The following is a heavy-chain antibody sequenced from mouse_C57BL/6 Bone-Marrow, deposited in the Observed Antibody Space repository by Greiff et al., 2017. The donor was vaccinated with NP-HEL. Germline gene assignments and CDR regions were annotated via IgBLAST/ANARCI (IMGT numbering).Heavy chain of an antibody. CDR1: GFTFTDYY. CDR3: ARYIYYGSRRWYFDV. CDR2: IRNKANGYTT. V-gene: IGHV7-3*01. J-gene: IGHJ1*03. Sequence: EVKVVESGGGLVQPGGSLSLSCAASGFTFTDYYMSWVRQPPGKALEWLGFIRNKANGYTTEYSASVKGRFTISRDNSQSILYLQMNALRAEDSATYYCARYIYYGSRRWYFDVGGTGTTVTGAS. D-gene: IGHD1-1*01.